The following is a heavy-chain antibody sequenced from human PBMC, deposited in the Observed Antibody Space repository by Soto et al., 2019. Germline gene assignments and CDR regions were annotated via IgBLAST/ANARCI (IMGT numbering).Heavy chain of an antibody. CDR3: ARTAYCGGDCYYVY. CDR1: GFSLSTSGMC. D-gene: IGHD2-21*02. CDR2: IDWDDDK. V-gene: IGHV2-70*01. Sequence: SCPTLVNPTQTLTLTCTFSGFSLSTSGMCVSWIRQPPGKALEWLALIDWDDDKYYSTSLKTRLTISKDTSKNQVVLTMTNMDPVDTATYYCARTAYCGGDCYYVYWGQGTMVTVYS. J-gene: IGHJ4*02.